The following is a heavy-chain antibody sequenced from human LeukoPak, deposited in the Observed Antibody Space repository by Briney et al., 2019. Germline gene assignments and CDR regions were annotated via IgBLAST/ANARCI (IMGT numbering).Heavy chain of an antibody. V-gene: IGHV1-24*01. Sequence: ASVKVSCKVSGYTLTELSMHWVRQAPGKGLEWMGGFDPEDGETIYAQKFQGRVTMTRDMSTSTDYMELSSLRSEDTAVYYCARDNSVEDTAWWLDPWGQGTLVTVSS. J-gene: IGHJ5*02. D-gene: IGHD4-23*01. CDR3: ARDNSVEDTAWWLDP. CDR2: FDPEDGET. CDR1: GYTLTELS.